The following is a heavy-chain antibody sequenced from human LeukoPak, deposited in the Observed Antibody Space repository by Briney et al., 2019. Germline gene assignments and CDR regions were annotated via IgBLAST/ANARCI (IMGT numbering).Heavy chain of an antibody. CDR2: MNPNSGNT. J-gene: IGHJ6*02. V-gene: IGHV1-8*01. CDR1: GYTFTSYD. D-gene: IGHD2-2*02. CDR3: AVPGKPAAIPGGTYYYYGMDV. Sequence: ASVKVSCKASGYTFTSYDINWVRQATGQGLEWMGWMNPNSGNTGYAQKFQGRVTTTRNTSISTAYMELSSLRSEDTAVYYCAVPGKPAAIPGGTYYYYGMDVWGQGTTVTVSS.